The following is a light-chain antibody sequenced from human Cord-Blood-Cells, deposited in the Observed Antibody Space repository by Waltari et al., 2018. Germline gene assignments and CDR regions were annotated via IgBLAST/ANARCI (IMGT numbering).Light chain of an antibody. Sequence: DIVLPQSPGTLSLFPGERATLSCRASRSVSSSYLAWYQQKPGQAPRLLIYGASSRATGIPNRFSGSGSGTDFTLTISRLEPEDFAVYYCQQYGSSPPYSFGQGTKLEIK. V-gene: IGKV3-20*01. CDR1: RSVSSSY. CDR3: QQYGSSPPYS. CDR2: GAS. J-gene: IGKJ2*03.